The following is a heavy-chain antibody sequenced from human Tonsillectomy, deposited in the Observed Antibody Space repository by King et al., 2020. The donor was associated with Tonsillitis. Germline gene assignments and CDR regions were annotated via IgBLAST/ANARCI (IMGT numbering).Heavy chain of an antibody. CDR3: ACSTEKVHYYCGLDV. D-gene: IGHD6-6*01. CDR1: GGSISNYY. V-gene: IGHV4-59*08. J-gene: IGHJ6*02. Sequence: VQLQESGPGLVKPSETLSLTCTVSGGSISNYYWSWIRQPPGKGLEWIGYIYYSGSANYNPSLKSRVTISIDTSKNQFSLKLSSVTAADTALYYCACSTEKVHYYCGLDVWGQGTTVTVSS. CDR2: IYYSGSA.